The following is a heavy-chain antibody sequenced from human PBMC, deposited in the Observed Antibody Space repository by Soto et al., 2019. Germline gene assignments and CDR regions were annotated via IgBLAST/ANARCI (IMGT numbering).Heavy chain of an antibody. Sequence: QVQLVQSGAEVKKPGASVKVSCKVSGYTLNEVAMHWVRQAPGKGLEWLGGFDPDEAETIYAQHFQGRVTMTEDTSTDTVYMEWSSLRSEDTALYFCTPYHGDYNFDHWGQGTLVTVSS. D-gene: IGHD4-17*01. V-gene: IGHV1-24*01. CDR3: TPYHGDYNFDH. CDR1: GYTLNEVA. CDR2: FDPDEAET. J-gene: IGHJ5*02.